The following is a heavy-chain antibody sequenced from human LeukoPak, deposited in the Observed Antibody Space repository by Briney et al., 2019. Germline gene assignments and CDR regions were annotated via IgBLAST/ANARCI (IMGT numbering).Heavy chain of an antibody. CDR1: GYSFTSYW. V-gene: IGHV5-51*01. CDR2: IYPGDSDT. Sequence: GESLKISFKGSGYSFTSYWIGWVRQMPGKGLEGMGIIYPGDSDTRYSPSFQGQVTISADKSISTAYLQWSSLKASDTAMYYCARRVYSSSWYWFDPWGQGTLVTVSS. CDR3: ARRVYSSSWYWFDP. J-gene: IGHJ5*02. D-gene: IGHD6-13*01.